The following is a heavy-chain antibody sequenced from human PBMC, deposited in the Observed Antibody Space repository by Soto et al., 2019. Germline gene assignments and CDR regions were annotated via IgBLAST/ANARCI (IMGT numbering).Heavy chain of an antibody. D-gene: IGHD2-8*01. CDR1: GDSISSSRYS. CDR2: IYYSGST. Sequence: PSETLSLTCTVSGDSISSSRYSWGWIRQPPGKGLEWIGSIYYSGSTYYNPSLKSRVTISVDTSKNQFSLKLSSVTAADTAVYYCARDVGWHCTNGVCYTGWFDPWGQGTLVTVSS. V-gene: IGHV4-39*07. J-gene: IGHJ5*02. CDR3: ARDVGWHCTNGVCYTGWFDP.